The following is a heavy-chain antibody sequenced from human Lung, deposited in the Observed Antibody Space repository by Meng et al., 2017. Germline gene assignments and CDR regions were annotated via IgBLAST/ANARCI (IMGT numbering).Heavy chain of an antibody. J-gene: IGHJ5*02. Sequence: VPLVGRGGGLVQPGRSLRLACAVSGFTFSSYGMHWVRQAPGKGLEWVAVIWYDGSNKYYADSVKGRFTISRDNSKNTLYLQMNSLRAEDTAVYYCARVYYGGNANWFDPWGQGTLVTVSS. CDR2: IWYDGSNK. V-gene: IGHV3-33*01. CDR3: ARVYYGGNANWFDP. D-gene: IGHD4-23*01. CDR1: GFTFSSYG.